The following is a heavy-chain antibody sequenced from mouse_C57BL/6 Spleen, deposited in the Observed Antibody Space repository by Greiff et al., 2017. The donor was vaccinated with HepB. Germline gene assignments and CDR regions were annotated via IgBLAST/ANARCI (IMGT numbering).Heavy chain of an antibody. Sequence: EVQLQQSGAELVRPGASVKLSCTASGFNIKDYYMHWVKQRPEQGLEWIGRIDPEDGDTEYAPKFQGKATMTADTSSNTAYLQLSSLTSEDTAVYYCTTCITTVVGFDYWGQGTTLTVSS. CDR1: GFNIKDYY. CDR2: IDPEDGDT. D-gene: IGHD1-1*01. CDR3: TTCITTVVGFDY. J-gene: IGHJ2*01. V-gene: IGHV14-1*01.